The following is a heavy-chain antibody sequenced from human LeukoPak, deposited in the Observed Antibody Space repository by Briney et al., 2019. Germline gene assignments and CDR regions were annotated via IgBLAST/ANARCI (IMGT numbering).Heavy chain of an antibody. V-gene: IGHV3-23*01. CDR1: GFTFSSYA. CDR3: ARAPMSYDSSGFGGAFDI. CDR2: ISGSGSST. Sequence: PGGSLRLSCAASGFTFSSYAMSWVRQAPGKGLEWVSAISGSGSSTYYADSVKGRFTISRDNSKNTMYLQMNSLRAEDTAMYYCARAPMSYDSSGFGGAFDIWGQGTMVTVSS. J-gene: IGHJ3*02. D-gene: IGHD3-22*01.